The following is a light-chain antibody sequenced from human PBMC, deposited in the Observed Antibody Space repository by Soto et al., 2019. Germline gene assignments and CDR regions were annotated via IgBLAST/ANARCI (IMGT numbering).Light chain of an antibody. Sequence: LTQSPASLSLSPGERATLSCRASQTVGISLAWYQHKPGQPPRLLIYDASKRATGIPARFGGSGSGTDFTLTISSLEPEDFAVYYCQQRTNWLFTFGPGTKADIK. CDR1: QTVGIS. CDR3: QQRTNWLFT. V-gene: IGKV3-11*01. J-gene: IGKJ3*01. CDR2: DAS.